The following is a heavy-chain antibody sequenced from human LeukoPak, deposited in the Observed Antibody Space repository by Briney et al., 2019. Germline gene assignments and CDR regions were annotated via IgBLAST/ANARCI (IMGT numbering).Heavy chain of an antibody. D-gene: IGHD1-26*01. Sequence: SETLSLTCTVSGGSMSRYYWSWIRQPPGKGLEWIGYIFYSGSTNYNPSLKSRVTLSVDTSKNQFSLKLGSVTAADTAVYYCARQPYMLGAYYFDYWGQGTLVTVSS. CDR1: GGSMSRYY. CDR2: IFYSGST. J-gene: IGHJ4*02. V-gene: IGHV4-59*08. CDR3: ARQPYMLGAYYFDY.